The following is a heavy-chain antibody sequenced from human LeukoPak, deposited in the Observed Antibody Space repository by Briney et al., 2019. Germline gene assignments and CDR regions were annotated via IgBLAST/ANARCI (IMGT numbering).Heavy chain of an antibody. CDR2: INHSGST. V-gene: IGHV4-34*01. D-gene: IGHD3-10*01. CDR1: GGYFSGYY. Sequence: KPSETLSLTCAVYGGYFSGYYWSWIRQPPGKGLEWIGEINHSGSTNYNPSLKSRVTISVDTSKNQFSLKLSSVTAADTAVYYCARGRGPFDPWGQGTLVTVSS. CDR3: ARGRGPFDP. J-gene: IGHJ5*02.